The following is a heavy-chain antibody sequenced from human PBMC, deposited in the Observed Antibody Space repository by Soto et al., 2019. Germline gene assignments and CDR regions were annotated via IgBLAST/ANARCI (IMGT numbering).Heavy chain of an antibody. V-gene: IGHV3-30*18. CDR3: AKDLTGPGTVTPDLDY. CDR1: GFTFSSYG. J-gene: IGHJ4*02. Sequence: QVQLEESGGGVVQPGRSLRLSCAASGFTFSSYGMHWVRQAPGKGLEWVAVISYDGSNKYYADSVKGRFTISRDNSKNTLYLQMNSLRAEDTAVYYCAKDLTGPGTVTPDLDYWGQGTLVTVSS. CDR2: ISYDGSNK. D-gene: IGHD4-17*01.